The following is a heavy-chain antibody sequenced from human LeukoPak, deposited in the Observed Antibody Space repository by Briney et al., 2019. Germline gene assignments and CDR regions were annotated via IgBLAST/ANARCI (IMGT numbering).Heavy chain of an antibody. J-gene: IGHJ4*02. CDR2: INSDGSST. D-gene: IGHD5-12*01. CDR1: GFTFSSYW. CDR3: ASQGSGYDSPIDH. Sequence: GGSLRLSCAASGFTFSSYWMHWVRQAPGKGPVWVSRINSDGSSTSYADSVKGRFTISRDNAKNTLYLQINSLRAEDTAVYYCASQGSGYDSPIDHWGQGTLVTVSS. V-gene: IGHV3-74*01.